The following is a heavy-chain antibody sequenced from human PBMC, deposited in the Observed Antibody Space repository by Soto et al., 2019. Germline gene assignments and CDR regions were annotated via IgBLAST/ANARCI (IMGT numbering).Heavy chain of an antibody. CDR3: VQSRCGGDCLQSYSSHSYYGLDV. J-gene: IGHJ6*02. V-gene: IGHV2-5*02. Sequence: QITLKESGPTLVKPTQTLTLTCTFPGFSLSTTGVGVGWIRQPPGKALEWLALIYWDDDKRYNPSLKSRLTITKDTSKIQVVLTMTIMDPVDTATYYCVQSRCGGDCLQSYSSHSYYGLDVWGQGATVTVSS. D-gene: IGHD2-21*01. CDR1: GFSLSTTGVG. CDR2: IYWDDDK.